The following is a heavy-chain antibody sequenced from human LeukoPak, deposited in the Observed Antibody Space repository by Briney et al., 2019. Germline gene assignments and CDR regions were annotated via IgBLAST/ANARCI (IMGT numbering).Heavy chain of an antibody. Sequence: SETLSLTCDVSGYSIRSGYYCSWIRQPPGKVLEWIGSLHHTRSTYYTPSLKSRVTMSADRSNNKFSLQLSSATAADTALYYCARDRESSPWELLLDYWGQGILVTVSS. CDR3: ARDRESSPWELLLDY. CDR2: LHHTRST. V-gene: IGHV4-38-2*02. D-gene: IGHD3-10*01. CDR1: GYSIRSGYY. J-gene: IGHJ4*02.